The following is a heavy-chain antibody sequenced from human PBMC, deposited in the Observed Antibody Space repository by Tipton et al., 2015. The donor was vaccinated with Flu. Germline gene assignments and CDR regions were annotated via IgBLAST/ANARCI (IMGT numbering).Heavy chain of an antibody. CDR2: TYNSGTT. D-gene: IGHD2-8*01. CDR3: ARMRARDCTLGACFLWWFAV. CDR1: GGSVSDSAYY. V-gene: IGHV4-61*08. Sequence: TLSLTCTVSGGSVSDSAYYWTWIRQPPGKGLEYIGQTYNSGTTNYNPSLKSRVTISLDTSKNQFSLKLTSVTATDTAVYFCARMRARDCTLGACFLWWFAVSGRGSL. J-gene: IGHJ2*01.